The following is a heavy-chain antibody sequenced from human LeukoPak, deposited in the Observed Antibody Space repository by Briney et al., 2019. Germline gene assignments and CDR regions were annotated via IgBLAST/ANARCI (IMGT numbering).Heavy chain of an antibody. D-gene: IGHD4-23*01. J-gene: IGHJ4*02. CDR3: ASYGVTVVTRLVFDY. CDR2: IYYSGST. Sequence: PSETLSLTCTVSGGSISSSSYYWGWIRQPPGKGLEWIGSIYYSGSTYYNPSLKSRVTISVDTSKNQFSLELSSVTAADTAVYYCASYGVTVVTRLVFDYRGQGTLVTVSS. CDR1: GGSISSSSYY. V-gene: IGHV4-39*01.